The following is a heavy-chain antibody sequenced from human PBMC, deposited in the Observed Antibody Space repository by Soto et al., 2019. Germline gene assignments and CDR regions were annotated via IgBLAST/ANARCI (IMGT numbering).Heavy chain of an antibody. Sequence: ELQLVESGGGLVQPGGSLRLSCVASGFSFSTYWMHWVRQAPGKGLVWVSRINTAGTTTPYADSVTGRFTISRDNAKNTLYLQMNSLRADDTAVYYCARGGGDYGDYLDYWGQGALVTVSS. CDR1: GFSFSTYW. V-gene: IGHV3-74*01. CDR2: INTAGTTT. CDR3: ARGGGDYGDYLDY. D-gene: IGHD4-17*01. J-gene: IGHJ4*02.